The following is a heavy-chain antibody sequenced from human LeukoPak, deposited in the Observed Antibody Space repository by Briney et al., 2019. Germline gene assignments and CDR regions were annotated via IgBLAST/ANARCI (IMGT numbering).Heavy chain of an antibody. CDR1: GGSFGGYY. Sequence: SETLSLTCAVYGGSFGGYYWTWIRQSPGKGLEWIGESSDSGGTKFNPSLKSRVTISADTSKNQFSLKLSSVTAADTAVYHCAKNGQSGFSFDPWGQGTLVTVSS. CDR3: AKNGQSGFSFDP. CDR2: SSDSGGT. D-gene: IGHD1-26*01. V-gene: IGHV4-34*01. J-gene: IGHJ5*02.